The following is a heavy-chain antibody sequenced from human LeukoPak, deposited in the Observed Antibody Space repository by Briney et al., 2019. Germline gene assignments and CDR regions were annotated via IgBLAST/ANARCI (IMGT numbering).Heavy chain of an antibody. V-gene: IGHV3-74*01. J-gene: IGHJ3*01. CDR2: TNTDGGST. CDR3: VRDCSTTCSDAFDL. Sequence: PGGSLRLSCEASGFTFSRYWMHWVRQAPGKGLVWVSRTNTDGGSTNSADSVKGRFTISRDNARNTLYLEMNSLRAEATAVYYCVRDCSTTCSDAFDLWGQGTMVTVSS. D-gene: IGHD2-2*01. CDR1: GFTFSRYW.